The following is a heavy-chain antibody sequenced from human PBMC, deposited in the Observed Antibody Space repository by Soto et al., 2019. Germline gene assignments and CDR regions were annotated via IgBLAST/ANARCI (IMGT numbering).Heavy chain of an antibody. V-gene: IGHV4-30-2*01. Sequence: SETLSLTCVVSGVSISSGGYSWSWIRQPPGKGLEWIGNIYHSGSTYYKPSLKSRVTISVDRSKKQISLKLSSVTAADTAVYYCARGGDYYGSGSYSVFDIWGQGTMVKVS. CDR1: GVSISSGGYS. CDR3: ARGGDYYGSGSYSVFDI. J-gene: IGHJ3*02. D-gene: IGHD3-10*01. CDR2: IYHSGST.